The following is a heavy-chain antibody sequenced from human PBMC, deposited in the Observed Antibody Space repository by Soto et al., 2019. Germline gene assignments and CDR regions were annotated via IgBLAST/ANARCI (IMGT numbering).Heavy chain of an antibody. J-gene: IGHJ4*02. CDR3: ARETDATYFDY. Sequence: PSETLSLTCTVSGDSISSPHYYWTWVRQPPGKGLEWVGYIYYTGNNFYNPALQSRIAMSVDPSTNQFSLNLASVTAADTAVYYCARETDATYFDYWGQGTLVTVSS. CDR2: IYYTGNN. V-gene: IGHV4-30-4*01. CDR1: GDSISSPHYY.